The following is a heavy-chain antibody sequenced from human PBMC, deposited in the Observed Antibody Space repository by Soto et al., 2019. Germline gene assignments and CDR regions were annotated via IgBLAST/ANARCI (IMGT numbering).Heavy chain of an antibody. CDR1: GFTFSSYA. D-gene: IGHD3-10*01. J-gene: IGHJ4*02. CDR3: ARDLNYYGSGSYVDY. V-gene: IGHV3-30-3*01. CDR2: ISYDGSNK. Sequence: QVQLVESGGGVVQPGRSLRLSCAASGFTFSSYAMHWVRQAPGKGLEWVAVISYDGSNKYYADSVKGRFTISRDNSKNTLYLQMNSLRAEDTAVYYCARDLNYYGSGSYVDYWGQGTLVTVSS.